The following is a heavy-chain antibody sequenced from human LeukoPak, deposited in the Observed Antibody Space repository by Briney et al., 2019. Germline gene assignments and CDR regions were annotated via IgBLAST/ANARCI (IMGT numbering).Heavy chain of an antibody. CDR3: AKDPMIVVKYFDY. CDR2: ISGSGGST. J-gene: IGHJ4*02. V-gene: IGHV3-23*01. CDR1: GFTFSSYA. D-gene: IGHD3-22*01. Sequence: PGGSLRLSCAASGFTFSSYAMSWVRQAPGKGLEWVSAISGSGGSTYYADSVKGRFTISRDNSKNRLYLQMNSLRAEDTAVYYCAKDPMIVVKYFDYWGQGTLVTVSS.